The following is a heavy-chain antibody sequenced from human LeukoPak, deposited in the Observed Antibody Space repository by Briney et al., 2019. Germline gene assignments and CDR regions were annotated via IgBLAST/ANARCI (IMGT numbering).Heavy chain of an antibody. CDR2: INPYTGST. Sequence: ASVKVSCKASGYTFTTYGISWVRQAPGQGLEWMGWINPYTGSTNYAQLLQGRVTMTTDTSTSTAYMELRSLRSDDTAVYYCARDPDGSGAGDYWGQGTLVTVSS. CDR3: ARDPDGSGAGDY. V-gene: IGHV1-18*01. J-gene: IGHJ4*02. D-gene: IGHD3-10*01. CDR1: GYTFTTYG.